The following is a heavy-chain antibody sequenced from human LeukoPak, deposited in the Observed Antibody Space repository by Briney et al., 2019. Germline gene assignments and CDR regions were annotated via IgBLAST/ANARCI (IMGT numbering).Heavy chain of an antibody. CDR2: INPSGGTT. J-gene: IGHJ4*02. Sequence: ASVKVSCKASGYTFTSYYIHWVRQAPGQGLEWMGIINPSGGTTSYAQKFQDRITMTRDTSTGTVYMELSSLRSDDTAVYYCARAKYYDSIGYPLTFDYWGQGTLVTVSS. D-gene: IGHD3-22*01. V-gene: IGHV1-46*01. CDR3: ARAKYYDSIGYPLTFDY. CDR1: GYTFTSYY.